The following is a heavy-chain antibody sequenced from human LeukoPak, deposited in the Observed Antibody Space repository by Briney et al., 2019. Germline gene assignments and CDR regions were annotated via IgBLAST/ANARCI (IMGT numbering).Heavy chain of an antibody. CDR2: ISGSGGST. Sequence: GGSLRLSCAASGFTVSSNYMSWVRQAPGKGLEWVSVISGSGGSTYYADSVKGRFTISRDNSKNTLYLQMNSLRAEDTAVYYCAKDLISSSWYWLDPWGQGTLVTVSS. CDR1: GFTVSSNY. J-gene: IGHJ5*02. V-gene: IGHV3-23*01. CDR3: AKDLISSSWYWLDP. D-gene: IGHD6-13*01.